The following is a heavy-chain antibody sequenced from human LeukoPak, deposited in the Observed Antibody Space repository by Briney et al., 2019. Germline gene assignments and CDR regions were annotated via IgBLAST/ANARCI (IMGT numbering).Heavy chain of an antibody. D-gene: IGHD3-10*01. J-gene: IGHJ4*02. CDR2: IYYGGST. V-gene: IGHV4-59*01. Sequence: PSETLSLTCTVSGCSISSYYWSWIRQPPGKGLEWIGYIYYGGSTNYNPSLKSRVTISVDTSKNQFYLKLSSVTAADTAVYYCARVRFTPDGFDYWGQGTLVTVSS. CDR1: GCSISSYY. CDR3: ARVRFTPDGFDY.